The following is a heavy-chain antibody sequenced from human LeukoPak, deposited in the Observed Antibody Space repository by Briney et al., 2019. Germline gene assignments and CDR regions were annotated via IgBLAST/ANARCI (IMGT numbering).Heavy chain of an antibody. CDR2: ITSGCDYI. J-gene: IGHJ4*02. D-gene: IGHD3-9*01. Sequence: GWSLRLSCAASRLTFSRYSMHWVRQARGRGLEWVSSITSGCDYIYYADSVKRRFTTSRDNAKNSLSLQLNSLRVEDTAVYYCARGHYDVLAASYKWTPDYWGQGTLVTVSS. V-gene: IGHV3-21*01. CDR1: RLTFSRYS. CDR3: ARGHYDVLAASYKWTPDY.